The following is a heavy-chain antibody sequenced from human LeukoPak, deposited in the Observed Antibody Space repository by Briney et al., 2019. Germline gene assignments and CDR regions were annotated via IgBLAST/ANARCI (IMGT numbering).Heavy chain of an antibody. V-gene: IGHV3-7*01. J-gene: IGHJ4*02. Sequence: GGSLRLSCAASGFTFSSYWMSWVRQAPGKGLELVANIKQDGSEKYYVDSVKGRFTISRDNAKNSLYLQMNSLRAEDTAVYYCARDSSVVPAAIHFDYWGQGTLVTVSS. CDR2: IKQDGSEK. CDR1: GFTFSSYW. D-gene: IGHD2-2*01. CDR3: ARDSSVVPAAIHFDY.